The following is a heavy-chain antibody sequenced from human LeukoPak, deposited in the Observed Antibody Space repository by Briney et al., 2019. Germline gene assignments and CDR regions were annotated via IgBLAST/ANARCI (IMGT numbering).Heavy chain of an antibody. D-gene: IGHD3-10*01. V-gene: IGHV3-48*02. Sequence: PGGSLRLSCAASGFTFCSYSMTWVRQAPGKGLEWVSYISGSSSPIYYADSVKGRVTISRDNAKDSLYLQMTSLRDEDTAVYYCARVSGSYYFDYWGQGTLVTVSP. CDR1: GFTFCSYS. CDR3: ARVSGSYYFDY. CDR2: ISGSSSPI. J-gene: IGHJ4*02.